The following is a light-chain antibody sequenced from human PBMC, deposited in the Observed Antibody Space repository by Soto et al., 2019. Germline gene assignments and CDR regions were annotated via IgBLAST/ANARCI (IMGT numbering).Light chain of an antibody. J-gene: IGLJ3*02. CDR2: GVN. CDR1: SSDFGDDKY. CDR3: GSFTTSRIWV. V-gene: IGLV2-14*01. Sequence: QSALTQPASVSGSPGQSITVSCTGSSSDFGDDKYVSWYQQQPGKGPNLLIYGVNRRPSGISNRFSGSKSGNTASLTISGLKVEDEAEYFCGSFTTSRIWVFGGGTKLTVL.